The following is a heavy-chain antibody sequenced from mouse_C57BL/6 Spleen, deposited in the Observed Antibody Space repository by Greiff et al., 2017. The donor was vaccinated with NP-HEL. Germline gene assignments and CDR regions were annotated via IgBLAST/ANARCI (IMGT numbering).Heavy chain of an antibody. D-gene: IGHD1-1*01. J-gene: IGHJ3*01. CDR1: GFTFSDYG. CDR3: ARNPYYYGSSYGAWFAY. CDR2: ISSGSSTI. Sequence: EVQVVESGGGLVKPGGSLKLSCAASGFTFSDYGMHWVRQAPEKGLEWVAYISSGSSTIYYADTVKGRFTISRDNAKNTLFLQMTSLRSEDTAMYYCARNPYYYGSSYGAWFAYWGQGTLVTVSA. V-gene: IGHV5-17*01.